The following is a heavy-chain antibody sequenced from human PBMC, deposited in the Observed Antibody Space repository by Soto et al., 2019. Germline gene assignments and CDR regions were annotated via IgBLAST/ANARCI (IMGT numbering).Heavy chain of an antibody. CDR1: GFTFSGSA. V-gene: IGHV3-73*02. CDR2: IRSKANSYAT. D-gene: IGHD5-18*01. CDR3: TRRGYSYGPDYYYGMDV. J-gene: IGHJ6*02. Sequence: EVQLVESGGGLVQPGGSLKLSCAASGFTFSGSAMHWVRQASGKGLEWVGRIRSKANSYATAYAASVKGRFTISRDDSXNKXYLQMNSLKTEDTAVYYCTRRGYSYGPDYYYGMDVWGQGTTVTVSS.